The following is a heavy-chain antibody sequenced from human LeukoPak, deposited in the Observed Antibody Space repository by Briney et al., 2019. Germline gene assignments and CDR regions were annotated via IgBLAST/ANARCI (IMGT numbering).Heavy chain of an antibody. V-gene: IGHV3-7*01. CDR2: IRQDGGEK. CDR1: GFSFSSYW. J-gene: IGHJ4*02. Sequence: GGSLRLSCAASGFSFSSYWMMWVRQTPGKALEWVANIRQDGGEKYYVDSAKGRFTISRDNAKNSLYLQMNSLRAEDTAVYHCARETLDYWGQGTPVTVSS. CDR3: ARETLDY.